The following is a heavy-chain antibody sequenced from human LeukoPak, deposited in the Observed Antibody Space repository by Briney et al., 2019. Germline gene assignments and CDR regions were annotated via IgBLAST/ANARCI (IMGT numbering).Heavy chain of an antibody. CDR1: EFSVGSNY. Sequence: KPGGSLRLSGAASEFSVGSNYMTWVRQAPGKGLEWVGRIKSKTDGGTTDYAAPVKGRFTISRDDSKNTLYLQMNSLKTEDTAVYYCTTAFPPPYCTNGVCPPAYYYYYMDVWGKGTTVTDSS. CDR3: TTAFPPPYCTNGVCPPAYYYYYMDV. CDR2: IKSKTDGGTT. D-gene: IGHD2-8*01. V-gene: IGHV3-15*01. J-gene: IGHJ6*03.